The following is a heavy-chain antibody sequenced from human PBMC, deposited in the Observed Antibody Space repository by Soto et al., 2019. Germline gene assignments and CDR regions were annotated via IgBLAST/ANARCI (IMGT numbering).Heavy chain of an antibody. CDR3: ARTVGEYSSSRRTNWFDP. J-gene: IGHJ5*02. Sequence: TVSGGSVSSGSYYWSWIRQPPGKGLEWIGYIYYSGSTNYNPSLKSRVTISVDTSKNQFSLKLSSVTAADTAVYYCARTVGEYSSSRRTNWFDPWGQGTLVTVSS. CDR1: GGSVSSGSYY. V-gene: IGHV4-61*01. D-gene: IGHD6-6*01. CDR2: IYYSGST.